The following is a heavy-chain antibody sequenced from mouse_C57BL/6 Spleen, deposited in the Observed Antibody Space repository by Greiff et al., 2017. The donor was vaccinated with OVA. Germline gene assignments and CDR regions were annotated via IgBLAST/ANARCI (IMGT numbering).Heavy chain of an antibody. CDR1: GYTFTSYG. J-gene: IGHJ1*03. CDR2: IYPRSGNT. Sequence: QVQLKQSGAELARPGASVKLSCKASGYTFTSYGISWVKQRTGQGLEWIGEIYPRSGNTYYNEKFKGKATLTADKSSSTAYMELRSLTSEDSAVYFCARSYDYGWYFDVWGTGTTVTVSS. D-gene: IGHD2-4*01. V-gene: IGHV1-81*01. CDR3: ARSYDYGWYFDV.